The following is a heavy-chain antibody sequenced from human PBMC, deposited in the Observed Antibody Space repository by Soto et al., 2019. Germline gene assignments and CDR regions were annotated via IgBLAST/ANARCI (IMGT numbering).Heavy chain of an antibody. CDR2: IYWNDDK. CDR1: GFSLNSGGGG. CDR3: AHRPNWGMSGLGA. D-gene: IGHD3-16*01. Sequence: QITLKKSGPTLVKPTQTLTLTCTLSGFSLNSGGGGVVWIRQPPGKTLEWLAIIYWNDDKRYSPSLKSRLTITKDTSRDHIVLTMTNVDPGEPGTYYWAHRPNWGMSGLGAWGQGTTVTVSS. V-gene: IGHV2-5*01. J-gene: IGHJ6*01.